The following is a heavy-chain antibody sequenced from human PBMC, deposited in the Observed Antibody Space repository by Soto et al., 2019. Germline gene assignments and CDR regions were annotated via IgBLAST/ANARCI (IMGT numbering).Heavy chain of an antibody. V-gene: IGHV4-4*07. J-gene: IGHJ4*02. D-gene: IGHD3-3*01. CDR2: VSTSGNV. CDR1: GGSLTKYY. Sequence: LSLTCTVSGGSLTKYYWSWIRQPAGKGLEWIGRVSTSGNVVSKASLRSRLTMSVDTSKNQFSLRLTSVTAADTAVYYCARDNNDFWSLYPLAFDYWGQGALVTVSS. CDR3: ARDNNDFWSLYPLAFDY.